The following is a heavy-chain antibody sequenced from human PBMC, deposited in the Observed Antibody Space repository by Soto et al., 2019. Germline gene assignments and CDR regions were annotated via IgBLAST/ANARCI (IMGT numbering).Heavy chain of an antibody. CDR1: GGSISSYY. CDR2: IYTSGST. D-gene: IGHD3-10*01. Sequence: SETLSLTCTVSGGSISSYYWGWIRQPAGKGLEWIGRIYTSGSTNYNPSLKSRVTMSVDTSKNQFSLKLSSVTAADTAVYYCARDNGSGSYYNPNWFDPWGQGTLVTVSS. J-gene: IGHJ5*02. V-gene: IGHV4-4*07. CDR3: ARDNGSGSYYNPNWFDP.